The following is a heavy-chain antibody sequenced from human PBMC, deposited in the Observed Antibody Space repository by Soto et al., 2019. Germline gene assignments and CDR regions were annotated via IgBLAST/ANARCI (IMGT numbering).Heavy chain of an antibody. CDR2: TYYRSKWYN. CDR1: GDSVSSNSAA. V-gene: IGHV6-1*01. J-gene: IGHJ6*03. CDR3: AREDYCSSTSCRTYYYYYYMDV. Sequence: SQTLSLTCAISGDSVSSNSAAWNWVRQSPSRGLEWLGRTYYRSKWYNDYAVSVKSRITINPDTSKNQFSLQLNSVTPEDTAVYYCAREDYCSSTSCRTYYYYYYMDVWGKGTTVTVSS. D-gene: IGHD2-2*01.